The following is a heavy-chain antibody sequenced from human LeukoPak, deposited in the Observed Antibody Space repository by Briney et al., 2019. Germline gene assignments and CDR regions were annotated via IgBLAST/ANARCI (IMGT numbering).Heavy chain of an antibody. J-gene: IGHJ3*02. CDR2: IYYSGST. CDR3: AREAYDSSGYYRRGHAFDI. V-gene: IGHV4-59*11. D-gene: IGHD3-22*01. CDR1: GGSISSHY. Sequence: PSETLSLTCAVSGGSISSHYWNWIRQPPGKGLEWIGYIYYSGSTNYNASLKSRATISVDASMNHFFLKLNSVTAADTAVYFCAREAYDSSGYYRRGHAFDIWGQGTLVTVSS.